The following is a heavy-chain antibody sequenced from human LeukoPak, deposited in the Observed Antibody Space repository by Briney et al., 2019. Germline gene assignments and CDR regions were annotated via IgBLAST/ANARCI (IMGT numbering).Heavy chain of an antibody. Sequence: GGSLRLSCAASGFTFSSYWMSWVRQAPGKGLEWVANIKQDGSEKYYVDSVKGRFTISRDNAKNSLYLQMNSLRVEDTAVYYCAREGIWGSGWYGAFDIWGQGTMVTVSS. CDR2: IKQDGSEK. CDR3: AREGIWGSGWYGAFDI. CDR1: GFTFSSYW. J-gene: IGHJ3*02. D-gene: IGHD6-19*01. V-gene: IGHV3-7*01.